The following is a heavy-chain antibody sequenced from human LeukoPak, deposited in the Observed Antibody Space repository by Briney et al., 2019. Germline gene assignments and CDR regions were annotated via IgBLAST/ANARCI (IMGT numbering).Heavy chain of an antibody. J-gene: IGHJ4*02. CDR3: AKERSPVTDPYFDY. V-gene: IGHV3-23*01. Sequence: GSLRLSCVGSGFTFSNYGMSGVRQAPGKGLEWVSAISGSGGSTYYADSVRGRFTISRDNSKNTLYLQMNSLRAEDTAVYYCAKERSPVTDPYFDYWGQGTLVTVSS. CDR2: ISGSGGST. CDR1: GFTFSNYG. D-gene: IGHD4-11*01.